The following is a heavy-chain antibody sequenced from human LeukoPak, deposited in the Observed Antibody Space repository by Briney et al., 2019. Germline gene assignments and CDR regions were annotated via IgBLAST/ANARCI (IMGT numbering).Heavy chain of an antibody. CDR3: VLSPSSAWRPLDF. J-gene: IGHJ4*02. CDR1: GHTFSSYG. CDR2: ISAFNGNS. D-gene: IGHD6-25*01. Sequence: ASVKVSCKASGHTFSSYGLSYSFSWVRQAPGQGLEWMGWISAFNGNSNSAQKLHGRVTMTTEPSTSTGYMEMRDLRSDDTALYYCVLSPSSAWRPLDFWGQGTLVTVSS. V-gene: IGHV1-18*04.